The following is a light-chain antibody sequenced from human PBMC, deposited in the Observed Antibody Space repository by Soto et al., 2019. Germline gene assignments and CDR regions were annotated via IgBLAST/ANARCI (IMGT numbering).Light chain of an antibody. CDR1: QSLVRSDGNAY. V-gene: IGKV2-24*01. J-gene: IGKJ5*01. CDR2: KVS. CDR3: MQVAQFRT. Sequence: DIVMTQTPLSLPVTLGQPVSISCKSSQSLVRSDGNAYLNWLHQRPGQPPRLLIYKVSNRFTGVPDRFSGSGAGTDFTLHISRVEAEDVGIYFCMQVAQFRTFGQGTRLEIK.